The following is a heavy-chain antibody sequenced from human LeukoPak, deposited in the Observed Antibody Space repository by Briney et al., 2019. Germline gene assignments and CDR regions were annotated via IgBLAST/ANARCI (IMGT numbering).Heavy chain of an antibody. Sequence: GGSLRLSCVTSGFTFTDYGMHWVRQAPGKGLEWVAVIWSDGSNKYYADSVKGRFTISRDNSKNTLYLQTNSLRAEDTAVYYCARASGCYDYWGLGTLVTVSS. D-gene: IGHD1-26*01. V-gene: IGHV3-33*01. CDR3: ARASGCYDY. J-gene: IGHJ4*02. CDR1: GFTFTDYG. CDR2: IWSDGSNK.